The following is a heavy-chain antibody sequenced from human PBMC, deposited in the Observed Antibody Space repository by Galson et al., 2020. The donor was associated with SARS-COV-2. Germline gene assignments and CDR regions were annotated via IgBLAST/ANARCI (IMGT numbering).Heavy chain of an antibody. CDR1: GFTISNYE. D-gene: IGHD2-21*01. CDR2: ISSSGRTI. CDR3: ARLDAYGPGY. V-gene: IGHV3-48*03. Sequence: TGGSLRLSCAASGFTISNYEMNWVRQAPGKGLEWVSYISSSGRTIQYADSVKGRFTISRDNAKSSLSLQMNSLRAEDTAVYYCARLDAYGPGYWGQGTLVTVSS. J-gene: IGHJ4*02.